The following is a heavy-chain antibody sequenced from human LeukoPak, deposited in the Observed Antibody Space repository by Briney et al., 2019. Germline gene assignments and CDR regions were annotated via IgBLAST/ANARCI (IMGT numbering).Heavy chain of an antibody. CDR1: GFTFSNYW. V-gene: IGHV3-53*01. J-gene: IGHJ4*02. Sequence: GGSLRLSCAASGFTFSNYWMFWVRQAPGKGLECISVIYSGGSTDYADSVKGRLTISRDNSKNTLYLQMNSLRAEDTAVYYCARVVDHDYGDYYLDYWGQGTLVTVSS. D-gene: IGHD4-17*01. CDR3: ARVVDHDYGDYYLDY. CDR2: IYSGGST.